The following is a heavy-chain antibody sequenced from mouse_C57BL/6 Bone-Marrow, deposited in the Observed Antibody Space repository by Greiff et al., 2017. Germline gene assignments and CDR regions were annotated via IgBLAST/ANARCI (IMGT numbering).Heavy chain of an antibody. CDR2: IDPSNSYT. Sequence: VQLQQPGAELVKPGASVTLSCKASGYTFTSYWMQWVKQRPGQGLEWIGEIDPSNSYTNYNQKFKGKATLTVDTSSSTAYMQLSSLTSEDSAVYYCARLGTGDYFDYWGQGTTLTVSS. V-gene: IGHV1-50*01. CDR1: GYTFTSYW. J-gene: IGHJ2*01. D-gene: IGHD3-3*01. CDR3: ARLGTGDYFDY.